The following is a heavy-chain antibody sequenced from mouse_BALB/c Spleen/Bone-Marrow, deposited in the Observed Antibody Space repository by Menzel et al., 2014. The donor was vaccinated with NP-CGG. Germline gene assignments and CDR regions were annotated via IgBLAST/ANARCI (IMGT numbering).Heavy chain of an antibody. CDR1: GYNFISYW. D-gene: IGHD1-3*01. V-gene: IGHV1S81*02. J-gene: IGHJ1*01. CDR2: INPGNGRT. CDR3: ARWGKGYFDV. Sequence: QVQLQQSGAELVKPGASVKLSCKASGYNFISYWIHWVKRRPGQGLEWIGEINPGNGRTNYNEKFKNKATLTIDKSSSTAYMQLSRLTSEDSAVYYCARWGKGYFDVWGAGTTVTVSS.